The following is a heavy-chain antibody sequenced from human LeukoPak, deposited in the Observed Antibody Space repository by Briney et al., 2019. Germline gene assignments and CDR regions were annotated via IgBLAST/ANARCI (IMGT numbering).Heavy chain of an antibody. CDR3: SREPRGIVGNYYYHYMDV. CDR2: IIPIFGTA. D-gene: IGHD1-26*01. CDR1: GGTFSSYA. V-gene: IGHV1-69*05. Sequence: SVKVSCKASGGTFSSYAISWVRQAPGQGLEWMGRIIPIFGTANYAQKFQGRVTITTDESTSTAYMELSSLRSEDTAVYYCSREPRGIVGNYYYHYMDVWGKGTTVTVSS. J-gene: IGHJ6*03.